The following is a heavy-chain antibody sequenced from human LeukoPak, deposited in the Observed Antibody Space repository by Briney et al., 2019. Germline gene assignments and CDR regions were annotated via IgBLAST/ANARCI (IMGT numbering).Heavy chain of an antibody. CDR2: INPNSGGT. D-gene: IGHD2-2*01. Sequence: ASVKVSCKASGYTFTGYYMHWVRQAPGQGLEWMGWINPNSGGTNYAQKFQGRVTMTRDTSISTAYMELSRLRSDDTAVYYCAREYSVPAAPNWFDPWGQGTPVTVSS. J-gene: IGHJ5*02. CDR1: GYTFTGYY. CDR3: AREYSVPAAPNWFDP. V-gene: IGHV1-2*02.